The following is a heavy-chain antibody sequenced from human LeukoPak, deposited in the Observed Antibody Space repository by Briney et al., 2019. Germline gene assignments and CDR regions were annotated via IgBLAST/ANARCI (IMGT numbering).Heavy chain of an antibody. CDR2: INHSGST. J-gene: IGHJ4*02. V-gene: IGHV4-34*01. CDR3: ARGRGPYSSGWYYGFDY. Sequence: SETLSLTCAVYGGSFSGYYWSWLRQPPGKGLEWIGEINHSGSTNYNPSLKSRVTISVDTSKNQFSLKLSSVTAADTAVYYCARGRGPYSSGWYYGFDYWGQGTLVTVSS. CDR1: GGSFSGYY. D-gene: IGHD6-19*01.